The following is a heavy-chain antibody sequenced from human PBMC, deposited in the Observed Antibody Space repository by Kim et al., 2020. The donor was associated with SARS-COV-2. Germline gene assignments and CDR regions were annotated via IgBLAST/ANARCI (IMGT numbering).Heavy chain of an antibody. Sequence: SETLSLTCTVSGGSISSSSYYWGWIRQPPGKGLEWIGSIYYSGSTYYNPSLKSRVTISVDTSKNQFSLKLSSVTAADTAVYYCARVGAVVVTAIALDYWGQGTLVTVSS. D-gene: IGHD2-21*02. V-gene: IGHV4-39*01. CDR3: ARVGAVVVTAIALDY. J-gene: IGHJ4*02. CDR2: IYYSGST. CDR1: GGSISSSSYY.